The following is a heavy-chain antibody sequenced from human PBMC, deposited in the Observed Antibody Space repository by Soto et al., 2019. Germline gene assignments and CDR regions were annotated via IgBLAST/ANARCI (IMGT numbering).Heavy chain of an antibody. V-gene: IGHV1-69*06. CDR2: IIPIFGTA. D-gene: IGHD3-22*01. Sequence: SVKVSCKASGGTFSSYAISWVRQAPGQGLEWMGGIIPIFGTANYAQKFQGRVTITADKSTSTAYMELSSLRSEDTAVHYCARYYYDSSGPFDYWGQGTLVTVSS. CDR3: ARYYYDSSGPFDY. J-gene: IGHJ4*02. CDR1: GGTFSSYA.